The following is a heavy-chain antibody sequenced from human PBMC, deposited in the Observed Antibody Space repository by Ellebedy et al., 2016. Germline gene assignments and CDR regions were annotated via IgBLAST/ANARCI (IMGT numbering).Heavy chain of an antibody. Sequence: SVKVSCXASGFTFTSSAVQWVRQARGQRLEWIGWIVVGSGNTNYAQKFQERVTITRDMSTSTAYMELSSLRSEDTAVYYCAADQLGKDAFDIWGQGTMVTVSS. CDR1: GFTFTSSA. CDR2: IVVGSGNT. V-gene: IGHV1-58*01. D-gene: IGHD7-27*01. J-gene: IGHJ3*02. CDR3: AADQLGKDAFDI.